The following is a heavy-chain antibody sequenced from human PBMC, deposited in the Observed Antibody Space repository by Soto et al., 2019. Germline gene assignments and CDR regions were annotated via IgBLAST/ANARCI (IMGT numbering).Heavy chain of an antibody. CDR3: ATPRIAAAGALLDY. J-gene: IGHJ4*02. Sequence: ASVKVSCKASGYTFTSYYMHWVRQAPGQGLEWMGIINPSGGSTSYAQKFQGRVTMTEDTSTDTAYMELSSLRSEDTAVYYCATPRIAAAGALLDYWGQGTLVTVSS. D-gene: IGHD6-13*01. V-gene: IGHV1-46*01. CDR1: GYTFTSYY. CDR2: INPSGGST.